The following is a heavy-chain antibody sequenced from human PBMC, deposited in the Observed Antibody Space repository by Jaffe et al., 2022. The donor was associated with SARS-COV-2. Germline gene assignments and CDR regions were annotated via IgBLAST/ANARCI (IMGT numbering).Heavy chain of an antibody. D-gene: IGHD2-15*01. Sequence: QLQLQESGPGLVKPSETLSLTCTVSGGSISSSTYYWGWIRQPPGKGLEWIGSIYYSGSTYYNPSLKSRVTISVDTSKNQFSLKLSSVTAADTAVYYCASSIVVVVPATRTYYDSSDYYPGDFDYWGQGTLVTVSS. V-gene: IGHV4-39*01. J-gene: IGHJ4*02. CDR2: IYYSGST. CDR3: ASSIVVVVPATRTYYDSSDYYPGDFDY. CDR1: GGSISSSTYY.